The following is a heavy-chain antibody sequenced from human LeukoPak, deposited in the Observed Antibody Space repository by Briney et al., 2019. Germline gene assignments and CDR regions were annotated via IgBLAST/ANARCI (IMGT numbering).Heavy chain of an antibody. D-gene: IGHD4-17*01. CDR1: GFTFSSYA. J-gene: IGHJ4*02. CDR3: ARVTTVTKMAFDY. V-gene: IGHV3-30-3*01. CDR2: ISYDGSNK. Sequence: GGSLRLSCAASGFTFSSYAMHWVRQAPGKGLEWVAVISYDGSNKYYADSVKGRFTISRDNSKNTLYLQMNSLRAEDTAVYYCARVTTVTKMAFDYWGQGTLVTVSS.